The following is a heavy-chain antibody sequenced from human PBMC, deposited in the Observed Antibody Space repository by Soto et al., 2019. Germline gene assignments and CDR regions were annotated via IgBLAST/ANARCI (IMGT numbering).Heavy chain of an antibody. CDR2: IYYSGST. D-gene: IGHD1-26*01. Sequence: SETLSLTCTVSGGSISSYYWSWIRQPPGKGLEWIGYIYYSGSTNYNPSLKSRVTISVDTSKNQFSLKLSSVTAADTAVYYCARVGDVYNLRWRPTPFDTWGQEAVLPISA. V-gene: IGHV4-59*01. CDR1: GGSISSYY. CDR3: ARVGDVYNLRWRPTPFDT. J-gene: IGHJ5*02.